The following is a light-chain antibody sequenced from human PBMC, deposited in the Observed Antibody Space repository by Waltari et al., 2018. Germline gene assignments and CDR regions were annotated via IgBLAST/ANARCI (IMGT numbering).Light chain of an antibody. J-gene: IGKJ2*01. Sequence: DIVMTQSPLSLPVTPGEPASISCRSSQGLLHTNGYNYLDWYLQKPGQSPQLLIYLGSNRASGVPDRFSGSGSGTDFTLTISRVEAEDVGVYFCMQALQTPYTFRQGTKLEIK. CDR3: MQALQTPYT. CDR1: QGLLHTNGYNY. V-gene: IGKV2-28*01. CDR2: LGS.